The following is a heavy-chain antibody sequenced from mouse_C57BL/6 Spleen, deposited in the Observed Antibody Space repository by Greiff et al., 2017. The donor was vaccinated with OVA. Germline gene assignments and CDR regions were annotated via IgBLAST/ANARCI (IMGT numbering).Heavy chain of an antibody. CDR2: IDPSDSET. J-gene: IGHJ4*01. V-gene: IGHV1-52*01. Sequence: QVQLKQPGAELVRPGSSVKLSCKASGYTFTSYWLHWVKQRPIQGLEWIGNIDPSDSETHYNQKFKDKATLTVDKSSSTAYMQLSSLTSEDSAVYYCARGGITTVVDYAMDYWGQGTSVTVSS. D-gene: IGHD1-1*01. CDR3: ARGGITTVVDYAMDY. CDR1: GYTFTSYW.